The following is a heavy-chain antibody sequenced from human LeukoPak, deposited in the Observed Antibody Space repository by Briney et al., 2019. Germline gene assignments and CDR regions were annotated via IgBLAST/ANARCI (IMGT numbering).Heavy chain of an antibody. J-gene: IGHJ6*01. CDR1: GFTFSGFA. D-gene: IGHD2/OR15-2a*01. CDR2: ISGSGDNT. Sequence: GGSLRLSCAASGFTFSGFAMSWVRRTPGKRLEWVSGISGSGDNTLYAASVKGRFTISRDNSKNTLYLGMNSLRAEDTAIYYCAKMKGHPLQKYYMDVWGQGTTVTVSS. V-gene: IGHV3-23*01. CDR3: AKMKGHPLQKYYMDV.